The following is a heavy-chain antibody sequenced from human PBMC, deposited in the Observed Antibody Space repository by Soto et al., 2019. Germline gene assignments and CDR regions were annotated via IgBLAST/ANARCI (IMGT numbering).Heavy chain of an antibody. D-gene: IGHD2-2*02. V-gene: IGHV4-30-2*01. Sequence: PSETLSLTCAVSGCSISSGGYSWSWIRQPPGKGLEWIGYTYHSGSTYYNPSLKSRVTISVDRSKNQFSLKLSSVTAADTAVYYCAGYCSSTSCYTPGWFDPWGQGTLVTVSS. CDR1: GCSISSGGYS. J-gene: IGHJ5*02. CDR3: AGYCSSTSCYTPGWFDP. CDR2: TYHSGST.